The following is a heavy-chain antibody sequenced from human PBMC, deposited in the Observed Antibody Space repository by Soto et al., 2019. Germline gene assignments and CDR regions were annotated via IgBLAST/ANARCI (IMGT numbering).Heavy chain of an antibody. J-gene: IGHJ6*02. CDR3: ARETPSAAAAYFFYGLDV. D-gene: IGHD6-13*01. CDR1: GGTFSSYF. V-gene: IGHV1-69*01. Sequence: QVQLVQSGAEVKKAGSSVKVSCKVSGGTFSSYFINWVRQAPGQGLEWVGGIIPVFGSASFAEKFQGRVTITADESTRTVYMELSSLRSDDTAVYYCARETPSAAAAYFFYGLDVWGQGTTVTVPS. CDR2: IIPVFGSA.